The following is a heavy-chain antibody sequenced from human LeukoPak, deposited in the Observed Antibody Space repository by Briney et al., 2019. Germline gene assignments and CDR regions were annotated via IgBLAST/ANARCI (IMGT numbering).Heavy chain of an antibody. D-gene: IGHD4-17*01. Sequence: PGGSLRLSCAASGFTFNNYNMNWVRQAPGRGLEWVSYISSSSSAMYYADSVKGRFAISRDNVKNSLFLQINSLRAEDTAVYYCATIYGDYGYWGQGTLVTVSS. CDR1: GFTFNNYN. J-gene: IGHJ4*02. CDR3: ATIYGDYGY. CDR2: ISSSSSAM. V-gene: IGHV3-48*01.